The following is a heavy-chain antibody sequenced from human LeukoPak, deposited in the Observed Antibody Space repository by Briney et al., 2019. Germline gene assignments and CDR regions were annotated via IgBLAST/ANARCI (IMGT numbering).Heavy chain of an antibody. CDR2: IRYGGSNK. J-gene: IGHJ4*02. CDR3: AKERDTAMVTIDY. Sequence: PGGSLRLSCAASGVTFSSYGMHWVRQAPGKGLEWVAFIRYGGSNKYYADSVKGRFTISRENSKNTLYLQMNSPRAEDTAVYYCAKERDTAMVTIDYWGQGTLVTVSS. V-gene: IGHV3-30*02. CDR1: GVTFSSYG. D-gene: IGHD5-18*01.